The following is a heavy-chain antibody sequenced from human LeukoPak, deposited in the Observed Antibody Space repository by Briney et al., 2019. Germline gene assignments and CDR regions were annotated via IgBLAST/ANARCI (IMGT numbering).Heavy chain of an antibody. CDR2: ISYDGSNE. Sequence: QPGGSLRLSCAASGFTFSGYAMHWVRQAPGKGLEWVAVISYDGSNEYYADSVKGRFTISGDNSKNTLYLQMNSLSVEDTAVYYCARVGYYASGPFSYFDYWGQGTLVTVSS. D-gene: IGHD3-10*01. CDR1: GFTFSGYA. CDR3: ARVGYYASGPFSYFDY. V-gene: IGHV3-30-3*01. J-gene: IGHJ4*02.